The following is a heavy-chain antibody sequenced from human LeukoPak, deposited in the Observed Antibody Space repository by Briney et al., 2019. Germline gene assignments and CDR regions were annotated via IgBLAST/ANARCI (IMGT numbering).Heavy chain of an antibody. CDR3: AKAWVRGVVSGMDV. J-gene: IGHJ6*04. D-gene: IGHD3-10*01. V-gene: IGHV3-30*18. Sequence: GGSLRLSCAASGFTFSSYGMHWVRQAPGKGLEWGAVISYDGSNKYYADSVKGRFTISRDNSKNTLYLQMNSLRAEDTAVYYCAKAWVRGVVSGMDVWGKGTTVTVSS. CDR2: ISYDGSNK. CDR1: GFTFSSYG.